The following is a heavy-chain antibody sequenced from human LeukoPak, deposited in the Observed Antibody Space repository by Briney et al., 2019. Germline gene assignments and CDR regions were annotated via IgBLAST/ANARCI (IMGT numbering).Heavy chain of an antibody. Sequence: ASVKVSCKASGYTFTSYGISWVRQAPGQGLEWMGWISAYNGNTNYAQKFQGWVTMTRDTSISTAYMELSRLRSDDTAVYYCARGVGYSDWFDPWGQGTLVTVSS. CDR3: ARGVGYSDWFDP. V-gene: IGHV1-18*01. J-gene: IGHJ5*02. CDR1: GYTFTSYG. CDR2: ISAYNGNT. D-gene: IGHD3-16*02.